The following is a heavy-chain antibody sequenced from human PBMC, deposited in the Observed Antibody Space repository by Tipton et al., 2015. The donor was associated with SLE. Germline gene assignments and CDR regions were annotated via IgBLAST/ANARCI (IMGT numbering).Heavy chain of an antibody. V-gene: IGHV4-4*07. CDR1: GGSISSYY. D-gene: IGHD2-15*01. CDR3: ARRGISRAFDI. J-gene: IGHJ3*02. CDR2: IYTSGST. Sequence: TLSLTCTVSGGSISSYYWSWIRQPAGKGLEWIGHIYTSGSTNYNPSLKSRVTMSVDTSKNQFSLTLSSVTAADTAVYYCARRGISRAFDIWGQGTMVTVSS.